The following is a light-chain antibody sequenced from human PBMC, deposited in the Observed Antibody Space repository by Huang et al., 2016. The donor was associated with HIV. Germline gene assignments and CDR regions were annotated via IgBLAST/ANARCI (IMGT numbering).Light chain of an antibody. CDR2: DTS. CDR1: QSVNSNN. Sequence: EIVLTQSPGTLSLSPGERATLSCRASQSVNSNNLAWYQQKPGQAPRLLSYDTSNRITGIPDRFSGSESGTDFTLTISRLGPEDFAVYYCQEYGGSPRTFGRGTKVEIK. V-gene: IGKV3-20*01. CDR3: QEYGGSPRT. J-gene: IGKJ1*01.